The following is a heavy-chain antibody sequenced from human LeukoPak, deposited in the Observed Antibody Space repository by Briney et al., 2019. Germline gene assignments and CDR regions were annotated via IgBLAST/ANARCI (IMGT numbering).Heavy chain of an antibody. D-gene: IGHD7-27*01. V-gene: IGHV3-23*01. Sequence: GGSLRLSCAASGFTFSSYAMGWVRQAPGKGLEWASVISGSGASKFYSDSVKGRFTISRDTSKNTLYLQMNSLKVEDTAVYYCAKDSRIWGRRPYYSDYWGQGTLVTVSS. CDR2: ISGSGASK. CDR3: AKDSRIWGRRPYYSDY. J-gene: IGHJ4*02. CDR1: GFTFSSYA.